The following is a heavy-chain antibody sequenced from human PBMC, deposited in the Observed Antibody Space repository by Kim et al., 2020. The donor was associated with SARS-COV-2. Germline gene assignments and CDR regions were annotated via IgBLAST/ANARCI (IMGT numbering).Heavy chain of an antibody. CDR2: IYYSGST. CDR1: GGSISSDNYY. J-gene: IGHJ5*02. CDR3: ARRFASGRLARDVGWFDL. D-gene: IGHD3-10*01. Sequence: SETLSLTCTVSGGSISSDNYYWTWIRQPPGKGLEYIGYIYYSGSTYYNPSLQSRLTISLDPSKNQFSLKLNSVAAADTAVNFCARRFASGRLARDVGWFDLWGQGTLVSVSS. V-gene: IGHV4-30-4*01.